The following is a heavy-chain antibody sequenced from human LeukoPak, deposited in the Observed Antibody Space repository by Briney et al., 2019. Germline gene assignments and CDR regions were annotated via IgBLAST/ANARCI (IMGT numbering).Heavy chain of an antibody. CDR3: AKDRMVRGVKEYYFDY. CDR1: GGSISSSSYY. Sequence: PSETLSLTCTVSGGSISSSSYYWGWIRQPPGKGLEWIGSIYYSGSTYYNPSLKSRVTISVDTSKNQFSLKLSSVTAADTAVYYCAKDRMVRGVKEYYFDYWGQGTLVTVSS. V-gene: IGHV4-39*02. CDR2: IYYSGST. J-gene: IGHJ4*02. D-gene: IGHD3-10*01.